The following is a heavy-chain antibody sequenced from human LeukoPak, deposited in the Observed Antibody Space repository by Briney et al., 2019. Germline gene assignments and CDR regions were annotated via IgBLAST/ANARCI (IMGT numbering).Heavy chain of an antibody. CDR2: IYYSGST. V-gene: IGHV4-61*01. CDR1: GGSVSSGSYY. CDR3: ARGEGMNSGSYHFDY. D-gene: IGHD1-26*01. J-gene: IGHJ4*02. Sequence: SETLSLTCTVSGGSVSSGSYYWSWIRQPPGKGLEWIGYIYYSGSTNYNPSLKSRVTISVDTSKNQFSLKLSSVTAADTAVYYCARGEGMNSGSYHFDYWGQGTLVTVSS.